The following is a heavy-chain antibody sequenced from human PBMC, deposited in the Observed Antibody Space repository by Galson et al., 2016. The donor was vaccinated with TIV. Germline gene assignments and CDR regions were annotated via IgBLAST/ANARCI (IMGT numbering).Heavy chain of an antibody. CDR2: INPSTHGA. J-gene: IGHJ4*02. Sequence: SVKVSCKASGYTFSDYHIHWVRQAPGQGLEWMGWINPSTHGAIFAQKFQARVTMTRDTSISTDYMEMSRVIPADTAVYYCAREYGANTGFDYWGQGTLVTVSS. CDR3: AREYGANTGFDY. D-gene: IGHD4-23*01. CDR1: GYTFSDYH. V-gene: IGHV1-2*02.